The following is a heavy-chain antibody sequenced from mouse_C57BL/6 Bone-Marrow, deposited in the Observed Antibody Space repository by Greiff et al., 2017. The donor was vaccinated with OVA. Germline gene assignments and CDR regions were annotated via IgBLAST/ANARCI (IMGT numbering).Heavy chain of an antibody. CDR3: ARRGWLLRGYYAMDY. CDR2: ISSGGSYT. CDR1: GFTFSSYG. V-gene: IGHV5-6*02. Sequence: DVMLVESGGDLVKPGGSLKLSCAASGFTFSSYGMSWVRQTPDKRLEWVATISSGGSYTYYPDSVKGRFTISRDNAKNTLYLQMSSLKSEDTAIYYCARRGWLLRGYYAMDYWGQGTSVTVSS. J-gene: IGHJ4*01. D-gene: IGHD2-3*01.